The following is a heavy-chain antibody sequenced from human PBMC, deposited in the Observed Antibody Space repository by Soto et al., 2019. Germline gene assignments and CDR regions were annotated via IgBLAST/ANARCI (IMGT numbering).Heavy chain of an antibody. CDR1: GGSVSSGSYY. J-gene: IGHJ5*02. CDR2: IYYSGST. D-gene: IGHD2-15*01. V-gene: IGHV4-61*01. CDR3: ARAGYCSGGSCYPNWFDP. Sequence: SETLSLTCTVSGGSVSSGSYYWSWIRQPPGEGLEWIAYIYYSGSTSYNPSLKSRVTISVDTSKNQFSLKLSSVTAADTAVYYCARAGYCSGGSCYPNWFDPWGQGTLVTVSS.